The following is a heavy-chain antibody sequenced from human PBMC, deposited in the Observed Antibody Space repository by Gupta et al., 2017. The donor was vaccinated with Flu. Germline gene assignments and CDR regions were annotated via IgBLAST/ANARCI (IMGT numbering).Heavy chain of an antibody. Sequence: CTVSSGSISSDFWSWVRQPPGKGLEWIGDTYYSGNTNYNPSLTSRVTMSLDTSKNQFSLRLRSVTAADTAIYYCARGPYSRGWYDYWGQGTLVTVSS. J-gene: IGHJ4*02. CDR1: SGSISSDF. CDR3: ARGPYSRGWYDY. V-gene: IGHV4-59*01. CDR2: TYYSGNT. D-gene: IGHD6-19*01.